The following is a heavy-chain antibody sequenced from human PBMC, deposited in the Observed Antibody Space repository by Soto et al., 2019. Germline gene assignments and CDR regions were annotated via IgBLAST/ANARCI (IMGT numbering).Heavy chain of an antibody. D-gene: IGHD6-13*01. CDR3: ARTSAAGKYYYGMDV. J-gene: IGHJ6*02. V-gene: IGHV5-51*01. CDR2: IYPGDSDT. CDR1: GYTFNNYL. Sequence: GGSLEVSRKGSGYTFNNYLIDWVRQVPRKGLEWMGIIYPGDSDTRYSPSFQGQVTISADKSISTAYLQWSSLKASDTAMYYCARTSAAGKYYYGMDVWGQGTTVTVSS.